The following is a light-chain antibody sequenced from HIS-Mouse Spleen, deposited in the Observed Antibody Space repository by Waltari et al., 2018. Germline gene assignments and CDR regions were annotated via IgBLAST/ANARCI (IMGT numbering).Light chain of an antibody. CDR1: SLQKKY. CDR2: EDS. V-gene: IGLV3-10*01. J-gene: IGLJ2*01. Sequence: SYELTQPPSVSVSPGQTARLTCSGESLQKKYAYWYQQKSGQAHVLVIYEDSKRPSGIPERFSGSSSGTMATLTISGAQVEDEADYYCYSTDSSGNHRVFGGGTKLTVL. CDR3: YSTDSSGNHRV.